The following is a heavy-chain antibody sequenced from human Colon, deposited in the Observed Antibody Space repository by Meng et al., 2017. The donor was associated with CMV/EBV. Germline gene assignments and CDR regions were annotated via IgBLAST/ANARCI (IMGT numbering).Heavy chain of an antibody. D-gene: IGHD5/OR15-5a*01. CDR2: IYSSGGT. J-gene: IGHJ4*02. Sequence: GSLRLSCTVSGDSISTYHWTWIRQPPGKGLEWIGYIYSSGGTHYNPSLKSRVTISADMPKKQFSLKLSSVTAAATAVYYCARVMSTAGGAVDWGQGTLVTVSS. CDR1: GDSISTYH. CDR3: ARVMSTAGGAVD. V-gene: IGHV4-59*01.